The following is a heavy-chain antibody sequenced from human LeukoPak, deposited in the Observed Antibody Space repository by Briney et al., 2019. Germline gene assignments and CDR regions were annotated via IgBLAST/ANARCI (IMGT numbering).Heavy chain of an antibody. CDR1: GFTFSSYW. CDR2: VKQDGSEK. Sequence: GGSLRLSCAASGFTFSSYWMSWVRQAPGKGLEWVANVKQDGSEKYYVDSVKGRFTISRDNAKNSLYLQMNSLRAEDTAVYYCARLSITIFGVALGDYWGQGTLVTVSS. CDR3: ARLSITIFGVALGDY. D-gene: IGHD3-3*01. J-gene: IGHJ4*02. V-gene: IGHV3-7*01.